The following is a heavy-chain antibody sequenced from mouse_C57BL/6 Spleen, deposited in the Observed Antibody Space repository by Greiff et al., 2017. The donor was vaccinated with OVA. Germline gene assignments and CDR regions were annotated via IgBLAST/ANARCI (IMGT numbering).Heavy chain of an antibody. CDR2: FHPYNDDT. D-gene: IGHD2-4*01. V-gene: IGHV1-47*01. CDR3: ARGDYDRDYYAMDY. J-gene: IGHJ4*01. Sequence: VKLMESGAELVKPGASVKMSCKASGYTFTTYPIEWMKQNHGKSLEWIGNFHPYNDDTKYNEKFKGKATLTVEKSSSTVYLELSRLTSDDSAVYYCARGDYDRDYYAMDYWGQGTSVTVSS. CDR1: GYTFTTYP.